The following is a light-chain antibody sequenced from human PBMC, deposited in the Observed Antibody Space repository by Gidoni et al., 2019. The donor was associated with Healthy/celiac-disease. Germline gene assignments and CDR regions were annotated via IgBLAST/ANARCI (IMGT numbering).Light chain of an antibody. V-gene: IGLV3-25*02. CDR1: ALPKQY. Sequence: SYSLTQPPSVSVSPGQTARITCSGDALPKQYAYWYQQKPGQAPVLVIYKDSERPSGIPERFSGSSSGKTVTLTISGVQAEDEADYYCQSGDSSGTHVVFGGGTKLTVL. CDR3: QSGDSSGTHVV. J-gene: IGLJ2*01. CDR2: KDS.